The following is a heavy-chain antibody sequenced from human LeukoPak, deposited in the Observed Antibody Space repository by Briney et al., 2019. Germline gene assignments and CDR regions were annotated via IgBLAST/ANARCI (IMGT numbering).Heavy chain of an antibody. J-gene: IGHJ4*02. CDR3: ASIRNLDIVVVPANQDY. Sequence: ASAKVSCKASGYTFTGYYMHWVRQAPGQGLEWMGWINPNSGGTNYAQKFQGRVTMTRDTSISTAYMELSRLRSDDTAVYYCASIRNLDIVVVPANQDYWGQGTLVTVSS. V-gene: IGHV1-2*02. CDR2: INPNSGGT. CDR1: GYTFTGYY. D-gene: IGHD2-2*03.